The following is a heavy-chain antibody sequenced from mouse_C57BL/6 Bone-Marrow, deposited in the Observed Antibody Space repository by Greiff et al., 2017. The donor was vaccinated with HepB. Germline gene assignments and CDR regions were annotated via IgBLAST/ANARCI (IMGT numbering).Heavy chain of an antibody. J-gene: IGHJ4*01. V-gene: IGHV1-52*01. CDR1: GYTFISYW. D-gene: IGHD2-3*01. CDR3: ARSDDGYYRGPLYAMDY. CDR2: IDPSDSET. Sequence: QVQLQQPGAELVRPGSSVKLSCKASGYTFISYWMHWVKQRPIQGLEWIGNIDPSDSETHYNQKFKDKATLTVDKSSSTAYMQLSSLTSEDSAVYYCARSDDGYYRGPLYAMDYWGQGTSGTGSS.